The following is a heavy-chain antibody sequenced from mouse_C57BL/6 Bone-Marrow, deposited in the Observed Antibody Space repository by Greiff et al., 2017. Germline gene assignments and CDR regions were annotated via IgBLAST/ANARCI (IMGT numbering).Heavy chain of an antibody. V-gene: IGHV1-26*01. Sequence: EVQLQQSGPELVKPGASVKISCKASGYTFTDYYMNWVKQSHGKSLEWIGDINPNNGGTSYNQKFKGKATVTVDKSSSTAYMELRSLTSEDSAVYYCARRDYTNGDWYFDVWGTGTTVTVSS. J-gene: IGHJ1*03. D-gene: IGHD2-12*01. CDR3: ARRDYTNGDWYFDV. CDR2: INPNNGGT. CDR1: GYTFTDYY.